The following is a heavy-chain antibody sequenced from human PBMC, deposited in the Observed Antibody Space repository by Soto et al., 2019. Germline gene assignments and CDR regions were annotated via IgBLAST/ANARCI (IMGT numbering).Heavy chain of an antibody. D-gene: IGHD2-15*01. Sequence: RSLTCTVSGDSINSDYYYWSWIRQPPGKGLEWIGYISNNGRTNYSPSLKSRITISIDTSKNQFSLRLRSVTAADTAVYYCARERGDCGAGSCYLPFFDYWGLASLVTLSS. V-gene: IGHV4-30-4*01. CDR3: ARERGDCGAGSCYLPFFDY. CDR1: GDSINSDYYY. CDR2: ISNNGRT. J-gene: IGHJ4*02.